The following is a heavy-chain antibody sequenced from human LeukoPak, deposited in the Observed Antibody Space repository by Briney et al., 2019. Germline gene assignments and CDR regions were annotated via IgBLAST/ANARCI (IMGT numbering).Heavy chain of an antibody. Sequence: SETLSLTCTVSGGSISSYYWSWIRQPPGKGLEWIGSIYYSGSTYYNPSLKSRVTISVDTSKNQFSLKLSSVTAADTAVYYCARGEGSSGYFFGGAWFDPWGQGTLVTVSS. CDR3: ARGEGSSGYFFGGAWFDP. CDR2: IYYSGST. D-gene: IGHD3-22*01. CDR1: GGSISSYY. V-gene: IGHV4-39*07. J-gene: IGHJ5*02.